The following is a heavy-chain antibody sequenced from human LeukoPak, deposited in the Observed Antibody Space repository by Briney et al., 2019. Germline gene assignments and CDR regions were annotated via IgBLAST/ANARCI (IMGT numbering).Heavy chain of an antibody. CDR3: ARGRRYCSSTSCYYYYYMDV. D-gene: IGHD2-2*01. J-gene: IGHJ6*03. CDR1: GYTFTSYD. V-gene: IGHV1-8*01. CDR2: MNPNRGNT. Sequence: ASVKVSCKASGYTFTSYDINWVRQGTGQGLEWMGWMNPNRGNTGYAQKFQGRVTMTRNTSISTAYMELSSLRSEDTAVYYCARGRRYCSSTSCYYYYYMDVWGKGTTVTVSS.